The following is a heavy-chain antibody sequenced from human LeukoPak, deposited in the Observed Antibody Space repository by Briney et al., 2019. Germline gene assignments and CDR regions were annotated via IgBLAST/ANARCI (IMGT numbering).Heavy chain of an antibody. CDR3: ARDELLRGGNSGHYFYGMDV. CDR1: GYTLTELS. CDR2: FDPEDGET. D-gene: IGHD4-23*01. Sequence: GASVKVSCKVSGYTLTELSMHWVRQAPGKGLEWMGGFDPEDGETIYAQKFQGRVTMTEDTSTDTAYMELNSLRSEDTAVYYCARDELLRGGNSGHYFYGMDVWGRGTTVTVSS. V-gene: IGHV1-24*01. J-gene: IGHJ6*02.